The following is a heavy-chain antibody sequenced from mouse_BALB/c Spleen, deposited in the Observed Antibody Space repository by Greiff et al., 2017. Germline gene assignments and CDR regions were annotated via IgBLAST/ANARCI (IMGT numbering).Heavy chain of an antibody. CDR3: TTPGTSYAMDY. CDR1: GYTFTSYY. V-gene: IGHV1S81*02. Sequence: VQLQQSGAELVKPGASVKLSCKASGYTFTSYYMYWVKQRPGQGLEWIGEINPSNGGTNFNEKFKSKATLTVDKSSSTAYMQLSSLTSEDSAVYYCTTPGTSYAMDYWGQGTSVTVSS. D-gene: IGHD4-1*01. J-gene: IGHJ4*01. CDR2: INPSNGGT.